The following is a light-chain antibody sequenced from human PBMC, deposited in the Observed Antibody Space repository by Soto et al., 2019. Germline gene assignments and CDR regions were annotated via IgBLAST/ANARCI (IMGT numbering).Light chain of an antibody. CDR3: QQRSNWPSIT. CDR1: QSVSSN. CDR2: GAS. V-gene: IGKV3-15*01. Sequence: EIVMTQSPATLSVSPGERATLSCRASQSVSSNLARYQQKPGQAPRLLIYGASTRATGIPARFSGSGSGTDFTLTISSLEPEDFAVYYCQQRSNWPSITFGQGTRLEIK. J-gene: IGKJ5*01.